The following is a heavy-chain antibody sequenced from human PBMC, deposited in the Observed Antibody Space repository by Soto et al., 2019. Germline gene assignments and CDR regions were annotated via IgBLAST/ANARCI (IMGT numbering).Heavy chain of an antibody. Sequence: ASVKVSCKASGYTFTSYGISWVRQAPGQGLEWMGWISAYNGNTNYAQKLQGRVTMTTDTSTSTAYMELRSLRSDDTAVYYCARDTYCSSTSCRNNYYYYGMDVWGQWTTVTVSS. CDR1: GYTFTSYG. V-gene: IGHV1-18*01. CDR2: ISAYNGNT. CDR3: ARDTYCSSTSCRNNYYYYGMDV. J-gene: IGHJ6*02. D-gene: IGHD2-2*01.